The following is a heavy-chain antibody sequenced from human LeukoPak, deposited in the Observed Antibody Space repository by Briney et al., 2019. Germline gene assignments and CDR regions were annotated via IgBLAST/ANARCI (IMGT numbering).Heavy chain of an antibody. J-gene: IGHJ5*02. CDR3: ARGGASIAALFNWFDP. CDR2: INNSGST. D-gene: IGHD6-6*01. V-gene: IGHV4-34*01. CDR1: GGSLSGYY. Sequence: PSYTLSLPRLVYGGSLSGYYWRWIRQPPGKGLEWIGEINNSGSTNYNPSLKSRVTISVDTSKNQFSLKLSSVTAADTAVYYCARGGASIAALFNWFDPWGQGTLVTVSS.